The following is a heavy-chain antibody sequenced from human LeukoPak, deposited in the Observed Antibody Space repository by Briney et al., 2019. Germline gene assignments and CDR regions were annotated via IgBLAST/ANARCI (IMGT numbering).Heavy chain of an antibody. CDR2: ISSSGSTI. V-gene: IGHV3-48*04. J-gene: IGHJ5*02. CDR3: ARELTTVTP. CDR1: GFTFSSYG. Sequence: GGSLRLSCAASGFTFSSYGMHWVRQAPGKGLEWVSYISSSGSTIYYADSVKGRFTISRDNAKNSLYLQMNSLRAEDTAVYYCARELTTVTPWGQGTLVTVSS. D-gene: IGHD4-17*01.